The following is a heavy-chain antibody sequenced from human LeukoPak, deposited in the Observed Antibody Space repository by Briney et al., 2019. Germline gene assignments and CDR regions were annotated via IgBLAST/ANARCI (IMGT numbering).Heavy chain of an antibody. D-gene: IGHD6-19*01. CDR3: SRALRGDSSGWYKLGPPLHYFDY. Sequence: SETLSLTCTVSGGSISSSSYYWGGIRQPPGKGLEWIGSIYYSGSTYYNPSLKSRVTISVDTSKNQFSLKLSSVTAADTAVYYCSRALRGDSSGWYKLGPPLHYFDYWGQGTLVTVSS. V-gene: IGHV4-39*01. CDR2: IYYSGST. CDR1: GGSISSSSYY. J-gene: IGHJ4*02.